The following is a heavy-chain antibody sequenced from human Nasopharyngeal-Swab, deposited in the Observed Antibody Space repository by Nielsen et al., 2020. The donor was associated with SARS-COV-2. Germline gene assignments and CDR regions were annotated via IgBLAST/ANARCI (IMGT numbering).Heavy chain of an antibody. D-gene: IGHD2-15*01. V-gene: IGHV3-30-3*01. CDR2: ISYDGSNK. CDR3: ARGYCSSGSCYAKHYGMDV. Sequence: GESLKISCAASGFTFSSYAMHWVRQAPGKGLRWVAVISYDGSNKYYADSVKGRFTISRDSAKNSLYLQMNNLRAEDTAVYYCARGYCSSGSCYAKHYGMDVWGQGTTVTVSS. CDR1: GFTFSSYA. J-gene: IGHJ6*02.